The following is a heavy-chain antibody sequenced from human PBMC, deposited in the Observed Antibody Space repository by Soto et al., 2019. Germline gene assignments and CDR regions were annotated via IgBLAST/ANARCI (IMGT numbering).Heavy chain of an antibody. Sequence: ASVKVSCKASGYTFTSYDINWVRQATGQGLEWMGWMNPNSGNTGYAQKFQGRVTMTRNTSISTAYMELSSLRSEDTAVYYCARAMGTDGWSNHPFDIWGQGTMVTVSS. V-gene: IGHV1-8*01. CDR1: GYTFTSYD. J-gene: IGHJ3*02. CDR3: ARAMGTDGWSNHPFDI. D-gene: IGHD6-19*01. CDR2: MNPNSGNT.